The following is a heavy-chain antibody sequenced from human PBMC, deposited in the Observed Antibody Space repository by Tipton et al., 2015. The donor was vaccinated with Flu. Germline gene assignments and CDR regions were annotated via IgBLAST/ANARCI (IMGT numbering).Heavy chain of an antibody. J-gene: IGHJ4*02. CDR3: ARHGRLRFLEWSTPLYYFDD. Sequence: TLSLTCAVYGGSFSGYYWSWIRQPPGKGLEWIGEINHSGSTNYNPSLKSLITISVDTSKNQFSLKLSSVTAADTAVYYCARHGRLRFLEWSTPLYYFDDWGQGTLVTVSS. V-gene: IGHV4-34*01. D-gene: IGHD3-3*01. CDR2: INHSGST. CDR1: GGSFSGYY.